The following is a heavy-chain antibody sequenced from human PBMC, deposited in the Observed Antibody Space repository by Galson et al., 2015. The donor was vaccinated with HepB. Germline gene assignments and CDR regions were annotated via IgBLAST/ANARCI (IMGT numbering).Heavy chain of an antibody. Sequence: SVKVSCKASGYTFTCYAIHWVRQAPGQRLEWMGWINAGNGNTEYSQKFQDRATIMRDTSANTAYMELDSLTSEDTAVYYCARDSDHFDYWGQGTLVTVSS. CDR3: ARDSDHFDY. V-gene: IGHV1-3*01. J-gene: IGHJ4*02. D-gene: IGHD2-21*02. CDR1: GYTFTCYA. CDR2: INAGNGNT.